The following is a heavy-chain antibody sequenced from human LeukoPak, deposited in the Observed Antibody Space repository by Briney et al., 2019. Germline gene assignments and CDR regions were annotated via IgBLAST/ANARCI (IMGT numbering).Heavy chain of an antibody. J-gene: IGHJ6*03. CDR1: GFTFSDYY. CDR3: ARAILKDYYYYMDV. CDR2: ISSSGSTI. Sequence: GGSLRLSCAASGFTFSDYYMSWIRQAPGKGLEWVSYISSSGSTIYYADSVKGRFTISRDNAKNSLYLQMNRLRAEDTAVYYCARAILKDYYYYMDVWGKGTTVTVSS. V-gene: IGHV3-11*01.